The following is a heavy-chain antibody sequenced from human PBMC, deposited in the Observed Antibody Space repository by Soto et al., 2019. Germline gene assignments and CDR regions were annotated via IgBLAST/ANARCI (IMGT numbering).Heavy chain of an antibody. CDR3: VKAGGSTWDYGMDV. Sequence: EVQLLESGGGLVQPGGSRRLSCEASGFTFSSHAMSWVRQAPGKGLEWVSAISGGGDSAYHADSVKGRFTISRDNSKNTLFLQMNSLRVEDTALYYCVKAGGSTWDYGMDVWGQGTTVTVSS. CDR1: GFTFSSHA. CDR2: ISGGGDSA. V-gene: IGHV3-23*01. J-gene: IGHJ6*02. D-gene: IGHD2-2*01.